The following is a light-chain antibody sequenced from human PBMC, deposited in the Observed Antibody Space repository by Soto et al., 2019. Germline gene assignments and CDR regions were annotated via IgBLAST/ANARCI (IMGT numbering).Light chain of an antibody. CDR1: QDVLTN. CDR2: RAS. V-gene: IGKV3-15*01. J-gene: IGKJ1*01. CDR3: QQYNNWPKM. Sequence: EVLMTQSPATLSVSPGERATLSCRASQDVLTNLAWYQQKPGQSPRLLIYRASTRATGVPARFSGSGSGTEFTLTISSLQSEDFAVYYCQQYNNWPKMFGQGTKVDIK.